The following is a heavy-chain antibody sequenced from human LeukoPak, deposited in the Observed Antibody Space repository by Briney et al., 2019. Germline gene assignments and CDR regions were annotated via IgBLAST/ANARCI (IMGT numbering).Heavy chain of an antibody. D-gene: IGHD3-10*01. CDR2: ISAYNGNT. V-gene: IGHV1-18*01. CDR3: ARSALGGYYFDY. J-gene: IGHJ4*02. CDR1: GYTFTSYG. Sequence: ASVKVSCKASGYTFTSYGISWVRQAPGQGLEWMGWISAYNGNTNYAQKLQGRVTMTTDTSTSTAYMELRSLRSDDPAVYYCARSALGGYYFDYWGQGTLVTVSS.